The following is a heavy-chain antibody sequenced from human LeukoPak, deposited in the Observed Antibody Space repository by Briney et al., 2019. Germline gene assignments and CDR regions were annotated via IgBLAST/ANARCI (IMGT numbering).Heavy chain of an antibody. CDR3: ARDLSITMIVVATSWFDP. D-gene: IGHD3-22*01. J-gene: IGHJ5*02. V-gene: IGHV3-20*04. CDR1: GFTFDDYG. Sequence: PGGSLRLSCAASGFTFDDYGMSWVRQAPGKGLEWVSGINWNGGSTDYADSVKGRFTISRDNAKNSLYLQMNSLRAEDTALYYCARDLSITMIVVATSWFDPWGQGTLVTVSS. CDR2: INWNGGST.